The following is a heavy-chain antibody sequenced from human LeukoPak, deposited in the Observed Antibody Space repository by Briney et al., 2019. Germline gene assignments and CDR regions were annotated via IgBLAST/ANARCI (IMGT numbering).Heavy chain of an antibody. CDR2: INGNSGDT. J-gene: IGHJ6*04. CDR3: ARAQVVVVAASVYYYYGMDV. CDR1: GYTFTGYY. V-gene: IGHV1-2*02. D-gene: IGHD2-15*01. Sequence: ASVKVSCKASGYTFTGYYLHWMRQAPGQGLEWMGWINGNSGDTNYAQKFQGRVTMTRDTSISTAYMDLIRLTSDDTAVYYCARAQVVVVAASVYYYYGMDVWGKGTTVTVSS.